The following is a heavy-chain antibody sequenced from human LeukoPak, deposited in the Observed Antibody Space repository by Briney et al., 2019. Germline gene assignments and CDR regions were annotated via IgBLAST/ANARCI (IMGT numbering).Heavy chain of an antibody. CDR2: ISGSGGST. D-gene: IGHD3-3*01. CDR3: AKPKYSSYYDFWSGYVYYGMDV. V-gene: IGHV3-23*01. CDR1: GFTFSSYA. Sequence: GGSLRLSCAASGFTFSSYAMSWVRQAPGKGLEWVSAISGSGGSTYYADAVKGRFTISRDNSKNTLYLQMNSLRAEDTAVYYSAKPKYSSYYDFWSGYVYYGMDVWGQGTTVTVSS. J-gene: IGHJ6*02.